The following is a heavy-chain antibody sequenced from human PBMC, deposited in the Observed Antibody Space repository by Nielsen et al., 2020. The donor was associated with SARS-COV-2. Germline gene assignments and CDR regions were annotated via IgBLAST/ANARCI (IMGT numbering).Heavy chain of an antibody. CDR3: ARDSTGRGGYEPSDY. CDR1: GYIFTRNY. Sequence: ASVKVSCKASGYIFTRNYMHWVRQAPGQGLEWMGIINPSGGSTTYAQKFQGRVTMTRDTSTSTVYMELTSLRSEDTAVYYYARDSTGRGGYEPSDYWGQGTLVTVSS. J-gene: IGHJ4*02. D-gene: IGHD5-12*01. CDR2: INPSGGST. V-gene: IGHV1-46*01.